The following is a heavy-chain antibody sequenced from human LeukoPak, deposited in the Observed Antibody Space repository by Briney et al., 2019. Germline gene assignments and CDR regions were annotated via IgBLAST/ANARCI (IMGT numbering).Heavy chain of an antibody. CDR1: GGTFSSYA. V-gene: IGHV1-69*05. CDR2: IIPIFGTA. Sequence: SVKVSCKASGGTFSSYAISWVRQAPGQGLEWMGRIIPIFGTANYAQKFQGRVTITTDESTSTAYMELSSLRSEDTAVYYCARDPLGRDETRRDGYNPGDWWGQGTLVTVSS. J-gene: IGHJ4*02. D-gene: IGHD5-24*01. CDR3: ARDPLGRDETRRDGYNPGDW.